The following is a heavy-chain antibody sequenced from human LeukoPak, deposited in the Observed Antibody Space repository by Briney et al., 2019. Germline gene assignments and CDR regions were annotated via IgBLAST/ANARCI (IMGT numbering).Heavy chain of an antibody. CDR2: ISSSSSTI. D-gene: IGHD3-3*01. CDR3: ARDSITIFGVINY. V-gene: IGHV3-48*01. Sequence: GGSLRLSCAASGFTFSSYSMNWVRQAPGKGLEWVSYISSSSSTIYYADSVKGRFTISRDNAKNSLYLQMNSLRAEDTAVYYCARDSITIFGVINYWGQGTLVTISS. J-gene: IGHJ4*02. CDR1: GFTFSSYS.